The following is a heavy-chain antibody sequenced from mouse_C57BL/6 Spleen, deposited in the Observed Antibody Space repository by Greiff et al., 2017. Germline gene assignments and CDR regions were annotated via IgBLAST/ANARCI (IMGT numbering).Heavy chain of an antibody. J-gene: IGHJ2*01. CDR1: GYSFTSYY. V-gene: IGHV1-66*01. CDR3: ARISYDYDDY. Sequence: QVQLQQSGPELVKPGASVKISCKASGYSFTSYYIHWVKQRPGQGLEWIGWIYPGSGNTKYNEKFKGKATLTADTSSRTAYMQLSSLTSEDSAVYYCARISYDYDDYWGQGTTLTVSS. CDR2: IYPGSGNT. D-gene: IGHD2-4*01.